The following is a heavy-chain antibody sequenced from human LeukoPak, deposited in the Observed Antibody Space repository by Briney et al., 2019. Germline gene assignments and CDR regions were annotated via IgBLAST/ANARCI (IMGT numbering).Heavy chain of an antibody. CDR2: ISGSGGST. CDR3: AKGAGYYDSSGYYYVGGYYFDY. J-gene: IGHJ4*02. CDR1: GFTFSSYA. V-gene: IGHV3-23*01. Sequence: GGSLRLSCAASGFTFSSYAMSWVRQAPGKGLEWVSAISGSGGSTYYADSVKGRFTISRDNSKNTLYLQMNSLRAEDTAVYYCAKGAGYYDSSGYYYVGGYYFDYWGQGTLVTVSS. D-gene: IGHD3-22*01.